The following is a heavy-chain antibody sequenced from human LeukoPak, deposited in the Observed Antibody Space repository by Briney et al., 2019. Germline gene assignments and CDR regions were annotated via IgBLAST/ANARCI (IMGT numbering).Heavy chain of an antibody. Sequence: SETLSLTCTVSGGSISSYYWSWIRQPAGKGLEWIGRIYTSGSTNYNPSLKSRVTMSVDTSKNQFSLKLSSVTAADTAVYYCAGQYYDSSGYYYVGYFDYWGQGTLVTVSS. CDR2: IYTSGST. CDR3: AGQYYDSSGYYYVGYFDY. V-gene: IGHV4-4*07. D-gene: IGHD3-22*01. J-gene: IGHJ4*02. CDR1: GGSISSYY.